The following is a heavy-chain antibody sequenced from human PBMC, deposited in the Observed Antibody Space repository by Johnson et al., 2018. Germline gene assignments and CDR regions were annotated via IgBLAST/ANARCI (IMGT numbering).Heavy chain of an antibody. D-gene: IGHD2-21*02. Sequence: VQLVQSGGGVVQPGGSLRLSCAASGFTFSNYDMIWVRQAPGKGLEWVSYISSSGATIFYADSVKGRFTVSRDNGKKSLYLQRTSLRVEDTSVYYCAREGVATNGVYMDVWGKGTTVTVSS. V-gene: IGHV3-48*01. CDR1: GFTFSNYD. J-gene: IGHJ6*03. CDR3: AREGVATNGVYMDV. CDR2: ISSSGATI.